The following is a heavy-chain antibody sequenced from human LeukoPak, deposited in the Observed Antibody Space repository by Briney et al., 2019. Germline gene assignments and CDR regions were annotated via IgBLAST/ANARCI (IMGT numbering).Heavy chain of an antibody. Sequence: TSETLSLTCTVSGGSISSGSYYWSWIRQPAGKGLEWIGRIYTSGSTNYNPSLKSRVTISVDTSKNQFSLKLSSVTAADTAVYYCARDASIAVAGRVANWFDPWGQGTLVTVSS. V-gene: IGHV4-61*02. CDR1: GGSISSGSYY. CDR3: ARDASIAVAGRVANWFDP. D-gene: IGHD6-19*01. J-gene: IGHJ5*02. CDR2: IYTSGST.